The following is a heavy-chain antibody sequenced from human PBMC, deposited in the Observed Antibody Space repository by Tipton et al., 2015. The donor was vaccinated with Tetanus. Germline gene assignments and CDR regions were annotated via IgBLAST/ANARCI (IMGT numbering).Heavy chain of an antibody. V-gene: IGHV4-59*01. J-gene: IGHJ5*02. CDR3: AREVIDRFGTSCYGGWLGP. CDR1: GGSISSYY. CDR2: IYHSGST. D-gene: IGHD2-2*01. Sequence: TLSLTCTVSGGSISSYYWGWIRQPPGKGLEWVGFIYHSGSTNYNPSLKSRTTISVDTSKNEFSLKLNSVTAEDTAVYYLAREVIDRFGTSCYGGWLGPWGQRPLVTVSS.